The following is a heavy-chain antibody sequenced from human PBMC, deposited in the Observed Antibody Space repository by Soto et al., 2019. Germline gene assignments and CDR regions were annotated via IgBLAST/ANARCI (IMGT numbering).Heavy chain of an antibody. J-gene: IGHJ4*02. Sequence: ASVKVSCKASGYTFTSYGISWVRQAPGQGLEWMGWISAYNGNTNYAQKLQGRVTMTTDTSTSTAYMELRSLRSEDTAVYYCAAGIHDFWSGYYDYWGQGTLVTVSS. V-gene: IGHV1-18*01. CDR3: AAGIHDFWSGYYDY. CDR2: ISAYNGNT. D-gene: IGHD3-3*01. CDR1: GYTFTSYG.